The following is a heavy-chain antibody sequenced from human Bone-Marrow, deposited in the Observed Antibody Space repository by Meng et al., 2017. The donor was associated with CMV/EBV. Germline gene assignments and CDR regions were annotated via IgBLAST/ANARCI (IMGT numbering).Heavy chain of an antibody. CDR3: ARLGVTGYFDY. CDR1: GGSISSYY. V-gene: IGHV4-59*08. Sequence: SETLSLTCTVSGGSISSYYWSWIRQPPGKGLEWIGYIYYSGSTNYNPSLKSRVTISVDTSKNQFSLKLSSVTAADTAVYYCARLGVTGYFDYWGQGNLVTVSS. D-gene: IGHD1-26*01. CDR2: IYYSGST. J-gene: IGHJ4*02.